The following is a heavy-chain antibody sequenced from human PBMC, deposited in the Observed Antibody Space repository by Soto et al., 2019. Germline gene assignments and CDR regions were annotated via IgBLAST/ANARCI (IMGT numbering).Heavy chain of an antibody. Sequence: QVRLQESGPGLVKPSETLSLTCTVSGGSFSGYYWSWIRQSAGKGLEWIGRIYTSGSTNYNPSLKSRVTMSVDTSKNQFSLTMSAVTAEDTAVYYCARDRLGSSRNWGQGTLVSVSS. V-gene: IGHV4-4*07. CDR1: GGSFSGYY. J-gene: IGHJ4*02. CDR3: ARDRLGSSRN. D-gene: IGHD6-13*01. CDR2: IYTSGST.